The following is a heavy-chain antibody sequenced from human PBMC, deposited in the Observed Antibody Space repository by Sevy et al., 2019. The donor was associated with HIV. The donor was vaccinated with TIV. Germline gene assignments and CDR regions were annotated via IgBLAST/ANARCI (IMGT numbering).Heavy chain of an antibody. V-gene: IGHV4-34*01. D-gene: IGHD2-2*01. CDR3: ARAPPIVVVPAAPSWFDP. J-gene: IGHJ5*02. CDR1: GGSFSGYY. Sequence: SETLSLTCAVYGGSFSGYYRNWIRQPPGKGLEWIGEINHSGSTNYNPSLKSRVTISGDTSKNQFSLKLSSVTAADTAVYYCARAPPIVVVPAAPSWFDPWGQGTLVTVSS. CDR2: INHSGST.